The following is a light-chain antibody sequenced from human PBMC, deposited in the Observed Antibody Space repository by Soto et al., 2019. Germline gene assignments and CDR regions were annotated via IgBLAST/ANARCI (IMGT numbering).Light chain of an antibody. CDR2: DVT. CDR1: SSDVGGYNY. Sequence: QSALTQPASVSGSPGQSITISCTGTSSDVGGYNYVSRYQQPPGKAPKLMIYDVTNRPSGVSNRFSGSKSGNTASLTISGLHPEDEADYYCSSYSTSSTPSYVFGTGTKLTVL. J-gene: IGLJ1*01. CDR3: SSYSTSSTPSYV. V-gene: IGLV2-14*01.